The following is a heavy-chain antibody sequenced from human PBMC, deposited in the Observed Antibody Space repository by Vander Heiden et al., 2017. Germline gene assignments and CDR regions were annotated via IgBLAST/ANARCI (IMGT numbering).Heavy chain of an antibody. V-gene: IGHV3-23*01. CDR3: AKDRRITIFGVGPPEAFDI. J-gene: IGHJ3*02. CDR1: GFTFSSYA. D-gene: IGHD3-3*01. Sequence: EVQLLESGGGLVQPGGSLRLSCAASGFTFSSYAMSWVRQAPGKGLEWVSAISGSGGSTYYADSVKGRFTISRDNSKNTLYLQRNSLRAEDTAVYYCAKDRRITIFGVGPPEAFDIWGQGTMVTVSS. CDR2: ISGSGGST.